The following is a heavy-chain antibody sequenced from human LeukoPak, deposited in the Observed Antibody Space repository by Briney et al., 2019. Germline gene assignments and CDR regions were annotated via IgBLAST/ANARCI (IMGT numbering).Heavy chain of an antibody. CDR2: IYTSGST. CDR1: GGSISSGSYY. Sequence: KASETLCLTCTVSGGSISSGSYYWSWIRQPAGKGLEWIGRIYTSGSTNYNPSLKSRVTISVDTSKNQFSLKLSSVTAADTAVYYCARVVSVSATVTFDYWGQGTLVTVSS. V-gene: IGHV4-61*02. J-gene: IGHJ4*02. CDR3: ARVVSVSATVTFDY. D-gene: IGHD4-11*01.